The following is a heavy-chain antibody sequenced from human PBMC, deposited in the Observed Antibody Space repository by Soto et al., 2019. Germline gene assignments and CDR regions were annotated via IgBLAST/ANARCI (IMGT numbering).Heavy chain of an antibody. CDR2: IYYSGST. V-gene: IGHV4-59*08. CDR1: GGSISSYY. D-gene: IGHD6-6*01. CDR3: ARHAGSGSSTTYYYYYMDV. J-gene: IGHJ6*03. Sequence: QVQLQESGPGLVKPSETLSLTCTVSGGSISSYYWSWIRQPPGKGLEWIGYIYYSGSTNYNPSLKSRVTISVDTSKNQFYLKLSSVTAADTAVYYCARHAGSGSSTTYYYYYMDVWGKGTTVTVSS.